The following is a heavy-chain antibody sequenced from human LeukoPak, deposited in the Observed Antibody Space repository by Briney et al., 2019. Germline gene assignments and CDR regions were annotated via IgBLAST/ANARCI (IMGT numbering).Heavy chain of an antibody. J-gene: IGHJ5*02. CDR2: IYYGGST. V-gene: IGHV4-39*01. CDR3: ASNIIAAAGVKQLKRWFDP. Sequence: PSETLSLTCTVSGGSISSSTYYWGWIRQPPGKGLEWIGSIYYGGSTYYNPSLKSRVTISVDTSKNQFSLKLSSVTAADTAVYYCASNIIAAAGVKQLKRWFDPWGQGTLVTVSS. CDR1: GGSISSSTYY. D-gene: IGHD6-13*01.